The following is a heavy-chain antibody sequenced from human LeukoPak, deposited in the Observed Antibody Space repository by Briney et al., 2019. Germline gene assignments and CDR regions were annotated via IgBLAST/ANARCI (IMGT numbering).Heavy chain of an antibody. CDR1: GGSISSGSYY. J-gene: IGHJ6*03. D-gene: IGHD6-25*01. Sequence: SETLSLTCTVSGGSISSGSYYWSWIRQPAGKGLEWIGRIYTSGSTNYDPSLKRRATRSLDTPKNQCPRKLGSVTAADTAVYYCARFPASAEYRHYYHMDVWGKGTTVTVSS. CDR3: ARFPASAEYRHYYHMDV. V-gene: IGHV4-61*02. CDR2: IYTSGST.